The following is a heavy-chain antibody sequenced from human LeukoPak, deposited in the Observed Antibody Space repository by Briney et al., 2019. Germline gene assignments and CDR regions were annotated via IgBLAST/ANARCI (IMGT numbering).Heavy chain of an antibody. D-gene: IGHD1-20*01. Sequence: GGSLRLSCAASGFTFSSYGMHWVRQAPGKGLEWVAFMRHDGSNKYYADSVRGRFTISRDNSKNTLYPQMNSLRAEDTAVYYCAKDDPYNWYYMDVWGKGTTITVSS. CDR3: AKDDPYNWYYMDV. CDR2: MRHDGSNK. V-gene: IGHV3-30*02. CDR1: GFTFSSYG. J-gene: IGHJ6*03.